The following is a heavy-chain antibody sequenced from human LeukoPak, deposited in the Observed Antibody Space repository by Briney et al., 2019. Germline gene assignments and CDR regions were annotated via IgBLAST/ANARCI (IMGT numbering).Heavy chain of an antibody. CDR3: AKEKIGIFGVAFDY. V-gene: IGHV4-31*03. Sequence: SQTLSLTCTVSGGSISSGGYYWGWIRQHPGKGLEWIGYIYYSGSTYYNPSLKSRVTISVDTSKNQFSLKLSSVTAADTAVYYCAKEKIGIFGVAFDYWGQGTLVTVSS. CDR1: GGSISSGGYY. D-gene: IGHD3-3*01. J-gene: IGHJ4*02. CDR2: IYYSGST.